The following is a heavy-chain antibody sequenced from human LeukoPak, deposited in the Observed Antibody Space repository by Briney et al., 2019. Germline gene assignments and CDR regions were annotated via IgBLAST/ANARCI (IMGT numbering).Heavy chain of an antibody. Sequence: GGSLRLFCAASGFTFSSYWMSWVRQAPGKGLEWVANIKQDGSEKYYVDSVKGRFTISRDNAKNSLYLQMNSLRAEDTAVYYCARTWIGRFYYYGMDVWGQGTTVTVSS. V-gene: IGHV3-7*01. J-gene: IGHJ6*02. D-gene: IGHD3-3*01. CDR2: IKQDGSEK. CDR1: GFTFSSYW. CDR3: ARTWIGRFYYYGMDV.